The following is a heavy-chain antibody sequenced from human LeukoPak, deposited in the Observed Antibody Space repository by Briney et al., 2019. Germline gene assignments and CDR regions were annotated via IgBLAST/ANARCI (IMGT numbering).Heavy chain of an antibody. V-gene: IGHV4-39*07. Sequence: PSETLSLTCTVSGGSISSTTYYWGWIRQPPGKGLEWIGNIFYTGSTYYNPSLKSRVTISVDTSKNQFSLKLSSVTAADTAVYYCASVYSSSPWYYYYMDVWGKGTTVTVSS. D-gene: IGHD6-13*01. CDR2: IFYTGST. CDR3: ASVYSSSPWYYYYMDV. CDR1: GGSISSTTYY. J-gene: IGHJ6*03.